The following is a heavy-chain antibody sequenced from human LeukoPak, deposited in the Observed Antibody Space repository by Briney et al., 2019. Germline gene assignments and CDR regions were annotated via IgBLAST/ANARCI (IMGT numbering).Heavy chain of an antibody. V-gene: IGHV4-34*01. CDR2: INHSGST. J-gene: IGHJ6*03. Sequence: GSLRLSCAASGFTFGDYGMSWVRQPPGKGLEWIGEINHSGSTNYNPSLKSRVTISVDTSKNQFSLKLSSVTAADTAVYYCARLRITMVRGVRRDYYYYMDVWGKGTTVTISS. CDR3: ARLRITMVRGVRRDYYYYMDV. D-gene: IGHD3-10*01. CDR1: GFTFGDYG.